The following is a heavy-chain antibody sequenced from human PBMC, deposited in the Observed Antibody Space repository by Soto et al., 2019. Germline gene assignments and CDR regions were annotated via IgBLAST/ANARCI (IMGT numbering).Heavy chain of an antibody. CDR1: GYTFTSYY. D-gene: IGHD2-15*01. CDR3: ARDRCSGGSCYHMFYFDY. J-gene: IGHJ4*02. Sequence: ASVKVSCKASGYTFTSYYMHWVRQAPGQGLEWMGIINPSGGSTSYAQKFQGRVTMTRDTSTSTVYMELSSLRSEDTAVYYCARDRCSGGSCYHMFYFDYWGQGTLVTVSS. V-gene: IGHV1-46*01. CDR2: INPSGGST.